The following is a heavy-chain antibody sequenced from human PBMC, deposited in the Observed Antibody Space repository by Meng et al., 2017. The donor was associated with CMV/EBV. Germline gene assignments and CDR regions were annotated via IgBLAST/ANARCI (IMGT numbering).Heavy chain of an antibody. CDR1: RYTLPSHG. CDR3: ARDRTMVRGVTGY. J-gene: IGHJ4*02. CDR2: NSAYHGNT. D-gene: IGHD3-10*01. V-gene: IGHV1-18*01. Sequence: RRGVAKPGALVRVLCNACRYTLPSHGIRSVRQDTGQGLELMGWNSAYHGNTNHAQQLQCRVTTTTDTTTSTAYIELRSLRSDDTAVYYCARDRTMVRGVTGYWGQGTLVTVSS.